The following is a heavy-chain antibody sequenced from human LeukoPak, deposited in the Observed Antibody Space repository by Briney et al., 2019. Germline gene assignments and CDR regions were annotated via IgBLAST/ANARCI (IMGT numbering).Heavy chain of an antibody. Sequence: PSETLSLTCTVSGGSISSYYWSWIRQPAGKGLEWIGRIYTSGSTNYNPSLKSRVTMSVDTSKNQFSLKLSSVTAADTAVYYCARIKEDYSSGWYARFDYWGQGTLVTVSS. CDR2: IYTSGST. V-gene: IGHV4-4*07. D-gene: IGHD6-19*01. J-gene: IGHJ4*02. CDR3: ARIKEDYSSGWYARFDY. CDR1: GGSISSYY.